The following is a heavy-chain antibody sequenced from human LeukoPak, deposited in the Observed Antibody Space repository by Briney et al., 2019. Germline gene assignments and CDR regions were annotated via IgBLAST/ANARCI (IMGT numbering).Heavy chain of an antibody. V-gene: IGHV4-4*02. CDR2: IYQSGST. J-gene: IGHJ4*02. CDR3: ARHGIVDSSRKYYFDY. Sequence: PSGTLSLTCAVSGGSISSSNWWSWVRQPPGKGLEWIGEIYQSGSTNYNPSLKSRVTISVDKSKNQFSLKLSSVTAADTAVYFCARHGIVDSSRKYYFDYWGQGTLVTVSS. D-gene: IGHD6-13*01. CDR1: GGSISSSNW.